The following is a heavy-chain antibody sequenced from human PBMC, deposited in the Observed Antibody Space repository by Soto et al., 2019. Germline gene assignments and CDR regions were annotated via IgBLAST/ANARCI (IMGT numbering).Heavy chain of an antibody. CDR1: GYTFIGYY. Sequence: QVQLVQSGAEVKKPGASVKVSCKASGYTFIGYYIHWVRQAPGQGLEWMGWINPNSGGTNYAQRFQGWVTMTRDGSISTAYMELSRLKSDDTAVYYCARVGGGLASLGYYGMDVWGQGTTVTVSS. V-gene: IGHV1-2*04. CDR3: ARVGGGLASLGYYGMDV. CDR2: INPNSGGT. J-gene: IGHJ6*02. D-gene: IGHD3-10*01.